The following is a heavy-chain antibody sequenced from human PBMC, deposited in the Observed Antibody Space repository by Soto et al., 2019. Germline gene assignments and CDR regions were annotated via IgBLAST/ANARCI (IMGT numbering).Heavy chain of an antibody. D-gene: IGHD3-3*01. J-gene: IGHJ6*02. Sequence: GSLRLSCAASGFTFSSYAMSWVRQAPGKGLEWIGEINHSGTTDYNPALKSRVTMSADTSKNQFSLRMTSVTAADTAVYYCARARFDSWSHIYYGLDVWGQGTTVTVSS. CDR1: GFTFSSYA. CDR2: INHSGTT. CDR3: ARARFDSWSHIYYGLDV. V-gene: IGHV4-34*01.